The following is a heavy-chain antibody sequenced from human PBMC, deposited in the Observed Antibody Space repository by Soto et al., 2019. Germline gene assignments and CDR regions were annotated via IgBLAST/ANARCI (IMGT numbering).Heavy chain of an antibody. CDR3: ARVDTAMGGPYYYGMDV. CDR2: IYHSGST. CDR1: GGFISSGGYS. V-gene: IGHV4-30-2*01. D-gene: IGHD5-18*01. Sequence: SETLSLTCAVSGGFISSGGYSWSWIRQPPGKGLEWIGYIYHSGSTYYNPSLKSRVTISVDRSKNQFSLKLSSVTAADTAVYYCARVDTAMGGPYYYGMDVWGQGTTVTVSS. J-gene: IGHJ6*02.